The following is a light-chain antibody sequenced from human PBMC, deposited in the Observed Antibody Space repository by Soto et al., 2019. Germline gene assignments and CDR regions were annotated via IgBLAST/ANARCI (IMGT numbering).Light chain of an antibody. CDR1: QTISMW. J-gene: IGKJ1*01. V-gene: IGKV1-5*03. Sequence: DIQMTQSPSTLSASVGDRVTITCRASQTISMWLAWYQQKPGKAPELLIYMASNLKSGVPSRFRGSGSGTEFTLTISGLQADDFATFYCQQYSTPPWTFGHGTRVEIK. CDR3: QQYSTPPWT. CDR2: MAS.